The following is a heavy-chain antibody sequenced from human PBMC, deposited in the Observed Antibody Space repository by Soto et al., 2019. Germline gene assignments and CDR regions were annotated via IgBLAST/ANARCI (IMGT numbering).Heavy chain of an antibody. D-gene: IGHD3-10*01. V-gene: IGHV4-39*01. CDR2: IYYSGST. CDR3: SIRDGAGSYSAVSLVS. CDR1: GGSISSSSYY. J-gene: IGHJ5*02. Sequence: SETLSLTCTVSGGSISSSSYYWGWIRHPPGKGLEWIGSIYYSGSTYYNPSLKSRVTTSVDTSKNQFSLKLISVAAADTAVYYCSIRDGAGSYSAVSLVSWHQATLVTVSS.